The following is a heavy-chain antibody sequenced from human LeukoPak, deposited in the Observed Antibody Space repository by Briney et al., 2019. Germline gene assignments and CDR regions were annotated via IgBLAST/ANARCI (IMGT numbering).Heavy chain of an antibody. D-gene: IGHD3-22*01. CDR1: GGSFSGYY. CDR3: ARGFDRQSFDI. V-gene: IGHV4-34*01. CDR2: INHSGST. Sequence: SETLSLTRAVYGGSFSGYYWSWIRQPPGKGLEWIGEINHSGSTNYNPSLKSRVPISVDTSKNQFSLKLSSVTAADTAVYYCARGFDRQSFDIWGQGTMVTVSS. J-gene: IGHJ3*02.